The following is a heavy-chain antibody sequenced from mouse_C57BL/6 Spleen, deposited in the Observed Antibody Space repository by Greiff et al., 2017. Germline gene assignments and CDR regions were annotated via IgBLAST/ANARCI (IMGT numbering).Heavy chain of an antibody. V-gene: IGHV5-4*01. CDR1: GFTFSSYA. CDR2: ISDGGSYT. CDR3: ARDYDDWYFDV. D-gene: IGHD2-12*01. J-gene: IGHJ1*03. Sequence: EVHLVESGGGLVKPGGSLKLSCAASGFTFSSYAMSWVRQTPEKRLEWVATISDGGSYTYYPDNVKGRFTISRDNAKNNLYLQMSHLKSEDTAMYYCARDYDDWYFDVWGTGTTVTVSS.